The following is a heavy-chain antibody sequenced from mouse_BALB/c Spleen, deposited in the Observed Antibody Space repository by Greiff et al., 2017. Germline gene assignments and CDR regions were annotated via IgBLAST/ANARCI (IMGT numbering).Heavy chain of an antibody. CDR1: GFSLTSYG. J-gene: IGHJ3*01. D-gene: IGHD2-4*01. Sequence: QVQLQQSGPGLVAPSQSLSITCTVSGFSLTSYGVHWVRQPPGKGLEWLGVIWAGGSTNYNSALMSRLSISKDNSKSQVFLKMNSLQTDDTAMYYCAREGGLRRGAWFAYWGQGTLVTVSA. V-gene: IGHV2-9*02. CDR3: AREGGLRRGAWFAY. CDR2: IWAGGST.